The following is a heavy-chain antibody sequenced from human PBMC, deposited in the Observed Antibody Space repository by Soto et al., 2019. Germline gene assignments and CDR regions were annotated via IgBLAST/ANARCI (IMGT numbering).Heavy chain of an antibody. D-gene: IGHD4-17*01. CDR1: GGSFSGYY. CDR3: ARNPRSTVTNDY. V-gene: IGHV4-34*01. Sequence: SETLSLTCAVYGGSFSGYYWSWIRQPPGKGLEWIGEINHSGSTNYNPSLKSRVTMSVDASKNQFSLNLSSVTAADTAVYYCARNPRSTVTNDYWGQGTLVTVSS. J-gene: IGHJ4*02. CDR2: INHSGST.